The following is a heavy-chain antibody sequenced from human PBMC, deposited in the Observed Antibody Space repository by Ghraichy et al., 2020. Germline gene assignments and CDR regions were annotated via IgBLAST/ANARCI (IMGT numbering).Heavy chain of an antibody. J-gene: IGHJ4*02. CDR1: GFTFTSSA. Sequence: SVKVSCKASGFTFTSSAVQWVRQARGHRLEWIGWIVVGSGNTNYAQKFQERVTITRDMSTSTAYMELSSLRSEDTAVYYCAADRGVITMVRGVTPLGYWGPGTLVTVSS. V-gene: IGHV1-58*01. CDR2: IVVGSGNT. D-gene: IGHD3-10*01. CDR3: AADRGVITMVRGVTPLGY.